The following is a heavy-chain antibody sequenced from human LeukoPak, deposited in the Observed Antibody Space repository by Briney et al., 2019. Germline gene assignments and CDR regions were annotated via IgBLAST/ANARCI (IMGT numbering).Heavy chain of an antibody. V-gene: IGHV4-34*01. CDR1: GGSFSGYY. D-gene: IGHD3-22*01. J-gene: IGHJ4*02. CDR2: INHSGST. CDR3: ARLETGDYYDSSGPSHYFDY. Sequence: SETLSLTCAVYGGSFSGYYWSWIRQPPGKGLEWIGEINHSGSTNYNPSLKSRVTISVDTSKNQFSLKLSSVTAAGTAVYYCARLETGDYYDSSGPSHYFDYWGQGTLVTVSS.